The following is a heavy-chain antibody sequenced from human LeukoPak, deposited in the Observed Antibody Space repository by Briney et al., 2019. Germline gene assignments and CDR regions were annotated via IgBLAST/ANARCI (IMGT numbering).Heavy chain of an antibody. CDR3: AKDLRGSNWYPFDY. CDR1: GFTFSSYA. J-gene: IGHJ4*02. V-gene: IGHV3-23*01. Sequence: PGGSLRLSCAASGFTFSSYAMSWVRQAPGKGLEWVSAISGSGGGTYYADSVKGRFTISRDNSKNTLYLQMNSLRAEDTAIYYCAKDLRGSNWYPFDYWGQGTLVTVSS. CDR2: ISGSGGGT. D-gene: IGHD6-13*01.